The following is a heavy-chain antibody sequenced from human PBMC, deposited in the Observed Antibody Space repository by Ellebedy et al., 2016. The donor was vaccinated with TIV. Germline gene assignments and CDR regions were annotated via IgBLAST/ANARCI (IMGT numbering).Heavy chain of an antibody. CDR2: IIPIFGTA. J-gene: IGHJ6*02. Sequence: SVKVSCXASGGTFSSYAISWVRQAPGQGLEWMGGIIPIFGTANYAQKFQGRVTITADESTSTAYMELSSLRSEDTAVYYCARDGYYDSSGSYYYYGMDVWGQGTTVTVSS. CDR3: ARDGYYDSSGSYYYYGMDV. D-gene: IGHD3-22*01. V-gene: IGHV1-69*13. CDR1: GGTFSSYA.